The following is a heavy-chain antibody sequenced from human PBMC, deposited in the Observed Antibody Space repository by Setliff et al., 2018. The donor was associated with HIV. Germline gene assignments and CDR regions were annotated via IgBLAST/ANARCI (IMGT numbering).Heavy chain of an antibody. CDR1: GGSISSSSSY. D-gene: IGHD3-10*01. CDR3: VRQGPGSSPPHFGD. V-gene: IGHV4-39*01. CDR2: IYYSGST. Sequence: SETLSLTCTVSGGSISSSSSYWGWIRQSPGKGLEWIGSIYYSGSTYYNPSLKSRVTISVDTSKGQFSLRLSYVTAADTAVYYCVRQGPGSSPPHFGDWGEGTLVTVSS. J-gene: IGHJ4*02.